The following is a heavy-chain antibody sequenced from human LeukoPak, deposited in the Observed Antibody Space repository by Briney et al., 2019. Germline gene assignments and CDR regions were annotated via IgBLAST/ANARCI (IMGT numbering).Heavy chain of an antibody. CDR1: GGSISSSSYY. D-gene: IGHD5-12*01. CDR2: IYYSGST. J-gene: IGHJ2*01. V-gene: IGHV4-39*01. CDR3: ARHPTSGWLQEPDWYFDL. Sequence: SETLSLTCTVSGGSISSSSYYWGWIRQPPGKGLEWIGSIYYSGSTYYNPSLKSRVTISVDTSKNQFSLKLSSVTAADTAVYYCARHPTSGWLQEPDWYFDLWGRGTLVTASS.